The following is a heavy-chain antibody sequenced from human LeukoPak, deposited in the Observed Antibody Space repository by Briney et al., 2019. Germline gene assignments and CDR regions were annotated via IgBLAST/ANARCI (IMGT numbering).Heavy chain of an antibody. CDR3: ARDLPDCSGGSCAGHY. V-gene: IGHV4-30-4*08. CDR1: GGSISSGDYH. Sequence: SETLSLTCTVSGGSISSGDYHWSWIRQPPGKGLEWIGYIYYSGSTYYNPSLKSRVTISVDTSKNQFSLKLSSVTAADTAVYYCARDLPDCSGGSCAGHYWGQGTLVTVSS. J-gene: IGHJ4*02. D-gene: IGHD2-15*01. CDR2: IYYSGST.